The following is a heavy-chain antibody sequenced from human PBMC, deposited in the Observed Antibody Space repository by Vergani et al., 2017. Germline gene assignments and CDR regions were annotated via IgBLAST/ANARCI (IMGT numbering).Heavy chain of an antibody. CDR1: GYTFTSYY. CDR2: INPSGGST. J-gene: IGHJ6*03. CDR3: ATLGGIVVVPAAPDHYYYMDV. Sequence: QVQLVQSGAEVKKPGASVKVSCKASGYTFTSYYMHWVRQAPGQGLEWMGIINPSGGSTSYAQKFQGRVTITADESTSTAYMELCSLRSEDTAVYYCATLGGIVVVPAAPDHYYYMDVWGKGTTVTVSS. D-gene: IGHD2-2*01. V-gene: IGHV1-46*01.